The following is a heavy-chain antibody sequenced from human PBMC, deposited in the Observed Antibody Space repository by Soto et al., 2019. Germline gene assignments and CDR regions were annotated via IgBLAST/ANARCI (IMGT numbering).Heavy chain of an antibody. CDR3: AKDASGITGTGDY. J-gene: IGHJ4*02. V-gene: IGHV3-23*01. D-gene: IGHD1-7*01. Sequence: PGGALRLPCAASGFTFSSYAISLGRQAPGKGLEWVSAISGSGGSTYYADSVKGRFTISRDNSKNTLYLQMNSLRAEDTAVYYCAKDASGITGTGDYWGQGPLVTVSS. CDR1: GFTFSSYA. CDR2: ISGSGGST.